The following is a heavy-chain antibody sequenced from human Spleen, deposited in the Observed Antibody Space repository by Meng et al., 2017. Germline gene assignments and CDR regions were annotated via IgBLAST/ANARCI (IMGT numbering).Heavy chain of an antibody. V-gene: IGHV4-39*01. J-gene: IGHJ5*02. D-gene: IGHD6-19*01. CDR1: GGSISTSGYY. CDR2: IGHSGFT. Sequence: QPQLQESGPVLVKPSEALYLTCSVSGGSISTSGYYWGWIRQPPGKGLEWIGSIGHSGFTYYTPSLKSRVTVSIDTSRNQFSLWLTSVTAADTAVYYCVRSSGWVKTGFDPWGRGTLVTVSS. CDR3: VRSSGWVKTGFDP.